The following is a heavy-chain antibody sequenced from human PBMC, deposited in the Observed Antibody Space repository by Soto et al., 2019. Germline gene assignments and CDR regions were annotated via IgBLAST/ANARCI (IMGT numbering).Heavy chain of an antibody. J-gene: IGHJ4*02. CDR1: GYTFTSYY. CDR2: INPSGGST. D-gene: IGHD3-22*01. CDR3: ATTGPAYYYDSSGYPPFYFDY. V-gene: IGHV1-46*01. Sequence: GPPVKVSCKASGYTFTSYYMHWVRQAPGQGLEWMGIINPSGGSTSYAQKFQGRVTMTRDTSTSTVYMELSSLRSEDTAVYYCATTGPAYYYDSSGYPPFYFDYWGQGTLVTVSS.